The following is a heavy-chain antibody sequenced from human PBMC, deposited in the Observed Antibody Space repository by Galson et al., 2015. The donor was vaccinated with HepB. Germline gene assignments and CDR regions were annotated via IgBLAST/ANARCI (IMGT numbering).Heavy chain of an antibody. CDR2: IIPIFGTA. D-gene: IGHD6-13*01. CDR3: ARPIAAAGTNYYYYGMDV. V-gene: IGHV1-69*06. J-gene: IGHJ6*02. Sequence: SVKVSCKASGGTFSSYAISWVRQAPGQGLEWMGGIIPIFGTANYAQKFQGRVTITADKSTSTAYMELSSLRSEDTAVYYCARPIAAAGTNYYYYGMDVWGQGTTVTVSS. CDR1: GGTFSSYA.